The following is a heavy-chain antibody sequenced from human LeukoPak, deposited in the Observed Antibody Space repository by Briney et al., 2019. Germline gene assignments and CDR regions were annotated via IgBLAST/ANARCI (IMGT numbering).Heavy chain of an antibody. D-gene: IGHD1-26*01. CDR1: GFTFSSYS. Sequence: GGSLRLSCAASGFTFSSYSMNWVRQAPGKGLEWVSSISSSSSYIYYADSVKGRFTISRDNAKNSLYLQMNSLRAEDTAVYYCARDRDLTYSGSRKFDYWGQGTLVTVSS. CDR2: ISSSSSYI. V-gene: IGHV3-21*01. J-gene: IGHJ4*02. CDR3: ARDRDLTYSGSRKFDY.